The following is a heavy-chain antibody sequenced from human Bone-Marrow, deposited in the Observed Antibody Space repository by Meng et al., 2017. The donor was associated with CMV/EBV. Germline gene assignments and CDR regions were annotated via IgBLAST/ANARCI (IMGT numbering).Heavy chain of an antibody. Sequence: SVKVSCKASGGTFSSYAISWVRQAPGPGLEWMGGIIPIFGTANYAQKFQGRVTITTDESTSTAYMELSSLRSEDTAVYYCARGYCSSTSCYGGYYFDYWGQGTLVTVSS. V-gene: IGHV1-69*05. CDR1: GGTFSSYA. CDR2: IIPIFGTA. D-gene: IGHD2-2*01. CDR3: ARGYCSSTSCYGGYYFDY. J-gene: IGHJ4*02.